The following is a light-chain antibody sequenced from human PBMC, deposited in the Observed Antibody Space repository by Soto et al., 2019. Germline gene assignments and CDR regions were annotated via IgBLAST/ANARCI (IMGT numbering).Light chain of an antibody. CDR1: SSNFGKSI. Sequence: QSVLTQPPSASGTPGQRVTISCSGSSSNFGKSIVNWYQHLPGRAPQVLIYGNSQRASGVPVRFSGSKSATSASLAISGLLSEDEADYYCAAWDDGLFVFGSGTKLTVL. CDR2: GNS. V-gene: IGLV1-44*01. CDR3: AAWDDGLFV. J-gene: IGLJ1*01.